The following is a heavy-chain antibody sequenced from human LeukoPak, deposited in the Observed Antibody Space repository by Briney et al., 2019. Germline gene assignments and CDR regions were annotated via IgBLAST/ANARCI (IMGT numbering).Heavy chain of an antibody. Sequence: SETLSLTCTASGGSISSYYWSWIRQPPGKGLEWIGYIYYSGSTNYNPSLKSRVTISVDTSKNQFSLKLSSVTAADTAVYYCARGRPSSPYFDYWGQGTLVTVSS. J-gene: IGHJ4*02. CDR1: GGSISSYY. D-gene: IGHD2-2*01. CDR3: ARGRPSSPYFDY. CDR2: IYYSGST. V-gene: IGHV4-59*12.